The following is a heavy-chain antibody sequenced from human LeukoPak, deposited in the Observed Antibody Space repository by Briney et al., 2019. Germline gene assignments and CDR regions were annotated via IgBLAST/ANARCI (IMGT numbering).Heavy chain of an antibody. CDR3: ARDRGYYGSSGFKGYFQH. J-gene: IGHJ1*01. CDR1: GFTFSSYS. CDR2: IRSSSGYI. D-gene: IGHD3-22*01. V-gene: IGHV3-21*01. Sequence: GGSLRLSCAASGFTFSSYSMNWVRQAPGKGLEWVSSIRSSSGYIYYADSVKGRFTISRDNSKHTLYLQMNSLRAEDTAVYYCARDRGYYGSSGFKGYFQHWGQGTLVTVSS.